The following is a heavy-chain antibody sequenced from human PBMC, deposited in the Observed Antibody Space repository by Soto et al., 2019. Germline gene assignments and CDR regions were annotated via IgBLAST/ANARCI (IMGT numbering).Heavy chain of an antibody. CDR3: AKDYLVSSGWYPYYYGMDV. CDR1: GFTFSDYY. V-gene: IGHV3-30*18. J-gene: IGHJ6*02. D-gene: IGHD6-19*01. CDR2: ISYDGSNK. Sequence: GGSLRLSCAASGFTFSDYYMSWVRQAPGKGLEWVAVISYDGSNKYYADSVKGRFTISRDNSKNTLYLQMNSLRAEDTAVYYCAKDYLVSSGWYPYYYGMDVWGQGTTVTVSS.